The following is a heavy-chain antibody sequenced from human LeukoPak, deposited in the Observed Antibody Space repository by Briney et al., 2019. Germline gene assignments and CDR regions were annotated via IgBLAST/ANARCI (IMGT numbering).Heavy chain of an antibody. CDR1: GFTFSDYY. CDR3: ACPTYFDSIKDSWRGRWT. CDR2: IRDNANSYST. Sequence: GGSLRLSCAASGFTFSDYYMDWVRQAPGKGLEWVGRIRDNANSYSTEYAASVKGRFTISRDDSKNSLYLQMNSLKTEDTAVYFCACPTYFDSIKDSWRGRWTWGQGTLVTVSS. D-gene: IGHD3-22*01. V-gene: IGHV3-72*01. J-gene: IGHJ5*02.